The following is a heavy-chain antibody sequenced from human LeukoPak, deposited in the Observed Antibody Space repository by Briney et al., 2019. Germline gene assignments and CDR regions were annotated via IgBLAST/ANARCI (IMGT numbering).Heavy chain of an antibody. J-gene: IGHJ4*02. D-gene: IGHD3-22*01. CDR2: INHSGST. CDR3: ARGTYYYDSSGYGHFDY. Sequence: SETLSLTCAVYGGSFSGYYWSWIRQPPGKGLEWIGEINHSGSTNYNPSLKSRVTISVDTSKNQFSLKLSSVTAADTAVYYCARGTYYYDSSGYGHFDYWGQGTLVTVSS. CDR1: GGSFSGYY. V-gene: IGHV4-34*01.